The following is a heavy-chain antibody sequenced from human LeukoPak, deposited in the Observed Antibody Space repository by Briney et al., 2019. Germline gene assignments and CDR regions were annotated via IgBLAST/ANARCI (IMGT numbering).Heavy chain of an antibody. D-gene: IGHD2/OR15-2a*01. CDR2: INSDGSWT. CDR3: VSFYETY. J-gene: IGHJ4*02. V-gene: IGHV3-74*01. CDR1: GNYW. Sequence: QAGGSLRLSCAASGNYWMHWVRQVPGKGLVWVSHINSDGSWTSYADSVKGRFTIPKDNAKNTVYLQMNSLSAEDTAVYYCVSFYETYWGRGTLVTVSS.